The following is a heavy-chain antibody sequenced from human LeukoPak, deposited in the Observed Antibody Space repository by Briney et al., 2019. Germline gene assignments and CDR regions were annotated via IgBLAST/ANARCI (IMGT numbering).Heavy chain of an antibody. CDR3: ARDPDRGCSGGSCYSDY. CDR2: ISSGSNAI. D-gene: IGHD2-15*01. J-gene: IGHJ4*02. V-gene: IGHV3-48*04. Sequence: QPGGSLRLSCAASGFTFSTYSMIWVRQAPGKGLEWISYISSGSNAIYADSVKGRFTISRDNAKNSLSLQMNSLRAEDTAVYYCARDPDRGCSGGSCYSDYWGQGTLVTVSS. CDR1: GFTFSTYS.